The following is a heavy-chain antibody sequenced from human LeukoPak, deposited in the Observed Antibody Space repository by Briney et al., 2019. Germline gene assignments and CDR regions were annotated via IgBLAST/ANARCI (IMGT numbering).Heavy chain of an antibody. CDR1: GYTFTVNL. Sequence: ASVKVSRKASGYTFTVNLMHWVRQTPGQGLEWMGWINPTSGGTNYAQKFQGRVTMTRDTSISTAYMELSRLRSDDTAVYYCIARGDYWGQGTLVTVSS. J-gene: IGHJ4*02. CDR2: INPTSGGT. D-gene: IGHD3-10*01. V-gene: IGHV1-2*02. CDR3: IARGDY.